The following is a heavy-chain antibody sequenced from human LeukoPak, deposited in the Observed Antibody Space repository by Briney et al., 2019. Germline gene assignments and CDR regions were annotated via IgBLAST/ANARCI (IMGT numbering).Heavy chain of an antibody. CDR3: ARRGGSGRSFDY. D-gene: IGHD3-10*01. CDR2: IYYSGST. V-gene: IGHV4-61*01. Sequence: SETLSLTCTVSGGSVSSGSYYWSWIRQPPGKGLEWIGYIYYSGSTNYNPSLKSRVTMSVDTSQNQFSLKLSSVTAADTAVYYCARRGGSGRSFDYWGRGTLVTISS. CDR1: GGSVSSGSYY. J-gene: IGHJ4*02.